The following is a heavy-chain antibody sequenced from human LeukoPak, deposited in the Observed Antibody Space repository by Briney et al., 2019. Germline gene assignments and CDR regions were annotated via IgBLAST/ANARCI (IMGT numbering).Heavy chain of an antibody. CDR2: IHSTGTN. J-gene: IGHJ5*02. V-gene: IGHV4-59*01. CDR1: GGSMSPYY. CDR3: ARGTDSHDVLTEYFSLNNWLDP. Sequence: PSETLSLTCTVSGGSMSPYYWGWIRQPPGKGLEWIGCIHSTGTNNYRPALKGRLSMAIDTSKNQFSLNLTGVTTADTAVYYCARGTDSHDVLTEYFSLNNWLDPWGQGALVTVSS. D-gene: IGHD3-9*01.